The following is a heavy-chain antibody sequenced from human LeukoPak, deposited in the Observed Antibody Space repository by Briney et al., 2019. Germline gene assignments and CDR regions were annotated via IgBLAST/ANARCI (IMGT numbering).Heavy chain of an antibody. CDR3: ATDYYGDYFDAFDI. J-gene: IGHJ3*02. CDR2: FDPEDGET. D-gene: IGHD4-17*01. Sequence: ASVKVSCKVSGYTLTELSMHWVRQAPGKGLEWMGGFDPEDGETIYAQKFQGRDTMTEDTSTDTAYMELSSLRSEDTAVYYCATDYYGDYFDAFDIWGQGTMVTVSS. CDR1: GYTLTELS. V-gene: IGHV1-24*01.